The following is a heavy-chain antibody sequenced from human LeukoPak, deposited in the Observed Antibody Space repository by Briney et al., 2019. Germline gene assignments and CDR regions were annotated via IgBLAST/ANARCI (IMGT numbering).Heavy chain of an antibody. V-gene: IGHV3-30-3*01. CDR3: ARVLGGYSGSLDY. CDR1: GFTFSSYA. CDR2: ISYDGSNK. J-gene: IGHJ4*02. Sequence: GGSLRLSCAASGFTFSSYAMHWVRQAPGKGLEWVAVISYDGSNKYYADSVKGRFTISRDNSKNTLYLQVNSLRAEDTAVYYCARVLGGYSGSLDYWGQGTLVTVSS. D-gene: IGHD1-26*01.